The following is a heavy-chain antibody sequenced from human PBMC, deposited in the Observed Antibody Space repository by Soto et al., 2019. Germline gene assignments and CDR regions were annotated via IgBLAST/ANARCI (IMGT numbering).Heavy chain of an antibody. D-gene: IGHD2-8*01. CDR2: ISSSGSTI. V-gene: IGHV3-48*03. Sequence: PGGSLRLSCAASGFTFSSYEMNWVRHAPGKGLWWVSYISSSGSTIYYADSVKGRFTISRDNAKNSLYLQMNSLRAEDTAVYYCARALQDIVLMVYEPYYYGMDVWGQGTTVTVSS. CDR3: ARALQDIVLMVYEPYYYGMDV. CDR1: GFTFSSYE. J-gene: IGHJ6*02.